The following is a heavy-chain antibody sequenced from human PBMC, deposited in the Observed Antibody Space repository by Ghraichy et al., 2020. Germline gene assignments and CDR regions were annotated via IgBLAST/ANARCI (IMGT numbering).Heavy chain of an antibody. D-gene: IGHD3/OR15-3a*01. J-gene: IGHJ4*02. CDR3: ARDLDWSFDY. Sequence: GALNISCEASGYSFGSEPINWVRQAPGKGLEWVSHIRSDSKTKRYADSVRGRFSISRDNAKNSLYLQMDSLRVEDTAVYYCARDLDWSFDYWGQGALVIVSS. V-gene: IGHV3-48*04. CDR2: IRSDSKTK. CDR1: GYSFGSEP.